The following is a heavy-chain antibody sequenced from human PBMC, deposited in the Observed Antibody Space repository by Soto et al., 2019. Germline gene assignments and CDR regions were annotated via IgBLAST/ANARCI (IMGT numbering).Heavy chain of an antibody. CDR2: IVVGSVNT. Sequence: QMQLVQSGPEVKKPGTSVKVSCKASGFTFTSSAMQWVRQARGQRLEWIGWIVVGSVNTNYAQKFQERVTITRDMSTSTAYMELGSLGSYHTAVYYCATIRDGGYDSSDAFDIWGQGTMVTVSS. J-gene: IGHJ3*02. V-gene: IGHV1-58*02. CDR1: GFTFTSSA. CDR3: ATIRDGGYDSSDAFDI. D-gene: IGHD3-22*01.